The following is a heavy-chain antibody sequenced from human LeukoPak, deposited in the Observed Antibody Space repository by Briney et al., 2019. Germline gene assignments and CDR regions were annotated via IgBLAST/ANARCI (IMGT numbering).Heavy chain of an antibody. CDR1: GFTFSSYA. CDR3: ANRDGYNWWGNDAFDI. CDR2: ISGSGGSA. V-gene: IGHV3-23*01. D-gene: IGHD5-24*01. J-gene: IGHJ3*02. Sequence: PGGSLSLSFAASGFTFSSYAMSWFRQAPGKGLEWFSAISGSGGSAYYADSVKGRFTISRDNSKNTLYLQMNSLRAEDTAVYYCANRDGYNWWGNDAFDIWGQGTMVTVSS.